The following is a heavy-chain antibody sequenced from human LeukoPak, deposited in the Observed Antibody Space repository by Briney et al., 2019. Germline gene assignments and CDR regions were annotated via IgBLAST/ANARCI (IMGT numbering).Heavy chain of an antibody. Sequence: SVKVSCKASGGTFSSYAISWVRQAPGQGLEWMGGIIPIFGTANYAQKFQGRVTITADESTSTAYMELSSLRSEDTAVYYCAREIDAYYYDSSGYYSYWGQGTLVTVSS. CDR1: GGTFSSYA. CDR2: IIPIFGTA. J-gene: IGHJ4*02. V-gene: IGHV1-69*13. D-gene: IGHD3-22*01. CDR3: AREIDAYYYDSSGYYSY.